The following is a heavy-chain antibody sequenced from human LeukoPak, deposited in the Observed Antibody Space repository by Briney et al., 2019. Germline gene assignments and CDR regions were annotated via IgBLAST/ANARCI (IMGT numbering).Heavy chain of an antibody. V-gene: IGHV3-30*18. CDR1: GFTFSSYG. Sequence: PGRSLRFSCAASGFTFSSYGMHWVRQAPGKGLEWVAVISYDGSNKYYADSVKGRFTISRDNSKNTLYLQMNSLRAEDTAVYYCAKECDYYDFWTPAAFDIWGQGTMVTVSS. D-gene: IGHD3-3*01. CDR2: ISYDGSNK. CDR3: AKECDYYDFWTPAAFDI. J-gene: IGHJ3*02.